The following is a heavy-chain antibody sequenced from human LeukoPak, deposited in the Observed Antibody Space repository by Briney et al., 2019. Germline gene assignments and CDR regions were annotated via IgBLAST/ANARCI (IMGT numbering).Heavy chain of an antibody. CDR3: ARDGYDGEDY. Sequence: PGGSLRLSCAASGFTSTTYDMNWVRQAPGKGLEWVSSISSRSTSIYYADSVKGRFTISRDNAKNSLYLQMNSLRAEDTAVYYCARDGYDGEDYWGQGTLVTVSS. CDR1: GFTSTTYD. V-gene: IGHV3-21*04. D-gene: IGHD5-12*01. CDR2: ISSRSTSI. J-gene: IGHJ4*02.